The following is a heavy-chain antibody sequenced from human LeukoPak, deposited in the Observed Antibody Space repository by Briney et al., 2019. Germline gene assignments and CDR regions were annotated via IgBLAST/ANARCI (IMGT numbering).Heavy chain of an antibody. V-gene: IGHV4-59*01. CDR3: AKESGGYTSGWYFDY. D-gene: IGHD6-19*01. CDR1: GGSISSYY. Sequence: PSETLSLTCTVSGGSISSYYWSWIRQPPGEGLEWIGYIYYSGSTNYNPSLKSRVTISIDTSKNQFSLKLSSVTAADTAVYYCAKESGGYTSGWYFDYWGQGTLVTVSS. CDR2: IYYSGST. J-gene: IGHJ4*02.